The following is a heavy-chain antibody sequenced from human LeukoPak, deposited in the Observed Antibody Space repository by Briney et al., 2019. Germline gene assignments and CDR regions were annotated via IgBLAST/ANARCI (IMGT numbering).Heavy chain of an antibody. CDR2: IRSRTNTYAT. CDR1: GFTFSGSA. CDR3: TRGSRSDCYYGMDV. V-gene: IGHV3-73*01. Sequence: GGSLRLSCAASGFTFSGSAMHWVRQASGKGLEWVGRIRSRTNTYATAYAASVKGRFTISRDDSKNMAYLHMNSLKTDGTAVYYCTRGSRSDCYYGMDVWGQGTTVTVSS. J-gene: IGHJ6*02.